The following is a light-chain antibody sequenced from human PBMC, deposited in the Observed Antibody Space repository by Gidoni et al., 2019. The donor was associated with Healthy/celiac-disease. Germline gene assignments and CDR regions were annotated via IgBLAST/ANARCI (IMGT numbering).Light chain of an antibody. J-gene: IGKJ2*01. V-gene: IGKV2-24*01. CDR2: KIS. Sequence: DIVMTQTPLSSPVPLGQPASISCRSSQSLVHRDGNTYLSWLQQRPGQPPRLLIYKISHRFAGVPDRFSGSGAGTDFTLKISRVEAEDVGVYYCMQATQFPHMYTFXXXTKLEIK. CDR3: MQATQFPHMYT. CDR1: QSLVHRDGNTY.